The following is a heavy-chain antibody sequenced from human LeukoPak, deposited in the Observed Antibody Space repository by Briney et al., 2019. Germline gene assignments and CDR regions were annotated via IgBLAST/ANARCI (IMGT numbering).Heavy chain of an antibody. CDR2: INPNSGGT. J-gene: IGHJ4*02. Sequence: ASVKVSCKASGYTFTGYYMHWVRQAPGQGLEWMGWINPNSGGTNYAQKFQGRVSMTRDTSLNTAYMDLSRLRSDDTAVYYCARGGGSSWGLDYWGQGTLVTVSS. D-gene: IGHD3-10*01. CDR1: GYTFTGYY. V-gene: IGHV1-2*02. CDR3: ARGGGSSWGLDY.